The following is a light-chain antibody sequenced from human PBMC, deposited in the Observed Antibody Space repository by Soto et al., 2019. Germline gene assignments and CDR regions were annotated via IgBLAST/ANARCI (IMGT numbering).Light chain of an antibody. CDR1: QGISTY. CDR3: QQYDNPPT. J-gene: IGKJ5*01. CDR2: DAS. Sequence: DTQATQSPYSLSASVGDRVTITCRASQGISTYLNWYQQKPGKAPKLLIYDASNLETGVPSRFSGSGSGTDFTFTISSLQPEDIATYYCQQYDNPPTFGQGTRLEIK. V-gene: IGKV1-33*01.